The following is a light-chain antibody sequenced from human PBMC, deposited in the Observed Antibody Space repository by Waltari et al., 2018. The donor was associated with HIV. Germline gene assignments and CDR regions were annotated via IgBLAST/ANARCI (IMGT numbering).Light chain of an antibody. Sequence: QSVLTQPPSVSGAPGHRVSIYCTAKSSNNGATFDFPWYQQLPGTAPKLLIFDNINRPSGVPGRFSGSKSGPSASLAISGLQAEDEADYYCQLFDPSLSAVVFGGGTKLTVL. CDR2: DNI. J-gene: IGLJ2*01. V-gene: IGLV1-40*01. CDR1: SSNNGATFD. CDR3: QLFDPSLSAVV.